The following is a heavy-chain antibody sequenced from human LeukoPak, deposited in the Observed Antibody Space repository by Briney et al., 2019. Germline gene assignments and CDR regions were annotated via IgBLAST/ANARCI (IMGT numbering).Heavy chain of an antibody. D-gene: IGHD4-17*01. V-gene: IGHV3-23*01. CDR2: VSGSGGST. J-gene: IGHJ4*02. Sequence: GGSLRLSCAASGXTFSNYWLHWVRQAPGKGLEWVSAVSGSGGSTYYADSVKGRFTISRDNSNNTLFLQMNSLRAEDTAVYYCAKDQTTVTYWGQGTLVTVSS. CDR1: GXTFSNYW. CDR3: AKDQTTVTY.